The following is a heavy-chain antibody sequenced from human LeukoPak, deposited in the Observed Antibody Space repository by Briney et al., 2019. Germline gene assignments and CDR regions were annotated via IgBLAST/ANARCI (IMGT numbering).Heavy chain of an antibody. CDR3: ARGQYCSSTSCYSFDY. CDR1: GFTFSSYW. J-gene: IGHJ4*02. D-gene: IGHD2-2*02. CDR2: INSDGSST. V-gene: IGHV3-74*01. Sequence: PGGSLRLSCAASGFTFSSYWMHWVRQAPGKGLGWVSRINSDGSSTSYADSVKGRFTISRDNAKNTLYLQMNSLRAEDTAVYYCARGQYCSSTSCYSFDYWGQGTLGTVSS.